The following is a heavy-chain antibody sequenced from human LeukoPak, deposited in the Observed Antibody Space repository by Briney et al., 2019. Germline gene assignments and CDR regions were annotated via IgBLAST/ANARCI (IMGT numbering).Heavy chain of an antibody. J-gene: IGHJ4*02. V-gene: IGHV4-34*01. D-gene: IGHD6-19*01. CDR1: GGSFSGYY. CDR3: ASSPSSGWYFDY. CDR2: INHSGST. Sequence: SETLSLTCAVYGGSFSGYYWSWIRQPPGKGLEWIGEINHSGSTNYNPSLKSRVTISVDTSKNQFSLKLSSVTAADAAVYYCASSPSSGWYFDYWGQGTLVTVSS.